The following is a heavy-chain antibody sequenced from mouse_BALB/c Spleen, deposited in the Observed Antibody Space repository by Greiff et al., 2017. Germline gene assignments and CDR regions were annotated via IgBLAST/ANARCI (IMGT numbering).Heavy chain of an antibody. D-gene: IGHD1-1*01. V-gene: IGHV3-2*02. CDR1: GYSITSDYA. Sequence: ESGPGLVKPSQSLSLTCTVTGYSITSDYAWNWIRQFPGNKLEWMGYISYSGSTSYNPSLKSRISITRDTSKNQFFLQLNSVTTEDTATYYCARSYGSRGGWYFDVWGAGTTVTVSS. J-gene: IGHJ1*01. CDR2: ISYSGST. CDR3: ARSYGSRGGWYFDV.